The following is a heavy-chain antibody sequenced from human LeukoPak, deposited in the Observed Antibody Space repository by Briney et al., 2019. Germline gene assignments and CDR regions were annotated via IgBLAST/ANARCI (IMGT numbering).Heavy chain of an antibody. CDR3: ARGSSSSWWGFDY. CDR2: ISSSSSYI. V-gene: IGHV3-21*01. J-gene: IGHJ4*02. D-gene: IGHD6-13*01. CDR1: GFTFSSYS. Sequence: GGFLRLSCAASGFTFSSYSMNWVRQAPGKGLEWVSSISSSSSYIYYADSVKGRFTISRDNAKNSLYLQMNSLRAEDTAVYYCARGSSSSWWGFDYWGQGTLVTVSS.